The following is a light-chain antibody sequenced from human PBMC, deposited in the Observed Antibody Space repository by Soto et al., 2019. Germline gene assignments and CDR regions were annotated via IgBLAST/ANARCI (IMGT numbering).Light chain of an antibody. J-gene: IGKJ5*01. CDR2: DAS. CDR1: QSVGSY. CDR3: QQRSNWPPIT. V-gene: IGKV3-11*01. Sequence: DILLTQSPATLSLSPGERATLSCRASQSVGSYLAWYQHKPGQAPRLLIHDASNRAPGIPARFSGSGSGTDFILTISTLESEDFGLYYCQQRSNWPPITCGRGTRLEIK.